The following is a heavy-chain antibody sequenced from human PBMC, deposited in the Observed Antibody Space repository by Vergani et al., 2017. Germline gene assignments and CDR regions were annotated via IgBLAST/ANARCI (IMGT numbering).Heavy chain of an antibody. CDR3: ASGRSPTLESVVVPAARKRAYYYYGMDV. Sequence: QVQLVESGGGVVQPGRSLRLSCAASGFTFTSYDINWVRQATGQGLEWMGWMNPNSGNTGYAQKFQGRVTMTRNTSISTAYMELSSLRSEDTAVYYCASGRSPTLESVVVPAARKRAYYYYGMDVWGQGTTVTVSS. J-gene: IGHJ6*02. CDR1: GFTFTSYD. V-gene: IGHV1-8*01. CDR2: MNPNSGNT. D-gene: IGHD2-2*03.